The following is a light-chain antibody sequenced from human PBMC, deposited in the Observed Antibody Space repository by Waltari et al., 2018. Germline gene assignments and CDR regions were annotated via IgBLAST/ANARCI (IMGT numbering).Light chain of an antibody. V-gene: IGKV3-11*01. J-gene: IGKJ3*01. CDR1: QSVSSY. CDR2: DAS. CDR3: QQRSNWPPIFT. Sequence: PGERATFSCRASQSVSSYLAWYQQKPGQAPRLLIFDASKRATGIPARFSGSGSGTDFTLTISSLEPEDFAVYYCQQRSNWPPIFTFGPGTKVDIK.